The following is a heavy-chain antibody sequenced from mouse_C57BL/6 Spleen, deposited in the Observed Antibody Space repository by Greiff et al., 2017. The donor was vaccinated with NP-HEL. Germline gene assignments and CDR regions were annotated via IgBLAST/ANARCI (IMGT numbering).Heavy chain of an antibody. Sequence: QVQLQQPGAELVKPGASVKLSCKASGYTFTSYWMHWVKQRPGQGLEWIGMIHPNSGSTNYNEKFKSKATLTVDKSSSTAYMQLSSLTSEDSAVYYCARIYYGSSYWFAYWGQGTLVTVSA. CDR3: ARIYYGSSYWFAY. D-gene: IGHD1-1*01. CDR2: IHPNSGST. V-gene: IGHV1-64*01. J-gene: IGHJ3*01. CDR1: GYTFTSYW.